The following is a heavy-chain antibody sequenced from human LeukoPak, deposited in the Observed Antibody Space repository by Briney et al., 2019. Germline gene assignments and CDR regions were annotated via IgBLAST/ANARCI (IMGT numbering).Heavy chain of an antibody. D-gene: IGHD2-15*01. J-gene: IGHJ4*02. CDR1: GFTFSNAW. CDR3: TTDRICSGGSCYDTRLDY. Sequence: GGSLRLSCAASGFTFSNAWMSWVRQAPGKGLEWVGRIKSKADGGTTDYAAPVKGRFTISRDDSKNTLYLQMNSLKIEDTAVYYCTTDRICSGGSCYDTRLDYWGQGTLVTVSS. CDR2: IKSKADGGTT. V-gene: IGHV3-15*01.